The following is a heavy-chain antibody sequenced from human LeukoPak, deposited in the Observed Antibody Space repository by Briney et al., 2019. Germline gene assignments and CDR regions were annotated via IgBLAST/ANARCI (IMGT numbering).Heavy chain of an antibody. V-gene: IGHV4-59*05. Sequence: SESLSLTCTVSGGSISSYYWSWIRQPPGKGLEWIGSLYYSWSTYYNPSLKSRVTISVDTSKNQLSLKLSSVTASDTAVYYCARSVYSTGVDSWGQVTLVTVPS. J-gene: IGHJ4*02. D-gene: IGHD6-19*01. CDR3: ARSVYSTGVDS. CDR2: LYYSWST. CDR1: GGSISSYY.